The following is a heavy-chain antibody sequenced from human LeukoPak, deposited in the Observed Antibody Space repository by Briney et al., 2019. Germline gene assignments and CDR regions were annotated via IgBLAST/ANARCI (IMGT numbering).Heavy chain of an antibody. CDR2: IHPNNGDT. V-gene: IGHV1-2*02. Sequence: GASVKVSCKASGYTFSGTGWYLYWLRQAPGQGLECMGWIHPNNGDTAYAQKFEGRVAMTRDTSISTAYMELRRLRPDDTAVYFCARDGPAQMVDLGYWGQGTLVTVSS. D-gene: IGHD3-10*01. J-gene: IGHJ4*02. CDR3: ARDGPAQMVDLGY. CDR1: GYTFSGTGWY.